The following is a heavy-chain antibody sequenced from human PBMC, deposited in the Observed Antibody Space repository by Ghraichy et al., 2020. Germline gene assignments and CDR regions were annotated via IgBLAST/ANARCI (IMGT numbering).Heavy chain of an antibody. V-gene: IGHV4-34*01. CDR2: INHSGST. D-gene: IGHD3-22*01. Sequence: SETLSLTCAVYGGSFSGYYWSWIRQPPGKGLEWIGEINHSGSTNYNPSLKSRVTISVATSKNQFSLKLSSVTAADTAVYYCARGERYYYDSSGYQNRPFDYWGQGTLVTVSS. CDR1: GGSFSGYY. J-gene: IGHJ4*02. CDR3: ARGERYYYDSSGYQNRPFDY.